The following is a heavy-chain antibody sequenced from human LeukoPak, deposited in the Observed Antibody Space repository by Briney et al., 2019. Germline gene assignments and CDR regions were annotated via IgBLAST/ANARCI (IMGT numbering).Heavy chain of an antibody. Sequence: GGSLRLSCAASGFTFSDYEMSWVRQAPGKGLEWVAVISYDGSNKYYADSVKGRFTISRDNSKNTLYLQMNSLRAEDTAVYYCAKRIGGWELLWDYWGQGTLVTVSS. CDR3: AKRIGGWELLWDY. CDR1: GFTFSDYE. J-gene: IGHJ4*02. CDR2: ISYDGSNK. D-gene: IGHD1-26*01. V-gene: IGHV3-30*18.